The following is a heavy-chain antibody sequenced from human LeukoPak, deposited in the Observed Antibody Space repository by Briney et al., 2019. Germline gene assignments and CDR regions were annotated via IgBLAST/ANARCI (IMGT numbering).Heavy chain of an antibody. J-gene: IGHJ4*02. CDR2: ISGSGGST. CDR3: TTGGYSYGYRGDY. V-gene: IGHV3-23*01. Sequence: GGSLRLSCAASGFTFSSYAMSWVRQAPGKGLEWVSTISGSGGSTYYADSGKGRFTVSRDNSKNTLYLQMNSLRAEDTAVYYCTTGGYSYGYRGDYWGRGTLVTVSS. D-gene: IGHD5-18*01. CDR1: GFTFSSYA.